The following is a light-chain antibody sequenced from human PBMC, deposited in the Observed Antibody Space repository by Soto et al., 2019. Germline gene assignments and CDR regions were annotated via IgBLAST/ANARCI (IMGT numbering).Light chain of an antibody. Sequence: QSVLTQPPSVSAAPGQRVNIHCSGSSINIGDNHVSWYQHLPGTAPKLVVYANDRRPSDLPCRFSGSKSGTSVKLVITGLQTGDEAVYYCGTWDDSLFSFVFGPGTKVTVL. V-gene: IGLV1-51*01. CDR2: AND. CDR3: GTWDDSLFSFV. CDR1: SINIGDNH. J-gene: IGLJ1*01.